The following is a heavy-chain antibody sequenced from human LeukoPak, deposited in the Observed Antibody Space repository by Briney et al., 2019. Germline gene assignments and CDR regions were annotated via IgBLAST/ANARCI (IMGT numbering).Heavy chain of an antibody. J-gene: IGHJ5*02. CDR1: GFTFGSYA. CDR2: LSYDGSDK. CDR3: ARDLYSGSKTT. V-gene: IGHV3-30*04. Sequence: GGSLRLSCAASGFTFGSYAMHWVRQAPGKGLEWVAVLSYDGSDKYYADSVKGRFTISRDNAKNSLYLQMNSLRAEDTAVYYCARDLYSGSKTTWGQGALVTVSS. D-gene: IGHD1-26*01.